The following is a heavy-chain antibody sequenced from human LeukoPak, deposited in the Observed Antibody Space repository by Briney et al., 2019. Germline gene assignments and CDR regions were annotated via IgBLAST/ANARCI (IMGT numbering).Heavy chain of an antibody. D-gene: IGHD6-19*01. Sequence: GGSLRLSCAASGFTFSSYWMNWARQAPGKGLEWVASINHNGNVNYYVDSVKGRFTISRDNAKNSLYLQMNSLRAEDTAVYYCARNGRDQWLASDYWGQGTLVTVSS. CDR2: INHNGNVN. J-gene: IGHJ4*02. V-gene: IGHV3-7*03. CDR1: GFTFSSYW. CDR3: ARNGRDQWLASDY.